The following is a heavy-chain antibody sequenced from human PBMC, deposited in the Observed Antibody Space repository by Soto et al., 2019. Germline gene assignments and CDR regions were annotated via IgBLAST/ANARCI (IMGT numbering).Heavy chain of an antibody. CDR3: ASLGRQR. J-gene: IGHJ6*02. Sequence: PGGSLSLSCTASGFTFSDSWMDWVRQGLGEGPEWVANIKEAGTEKNYVAFGKGRFTIATDTARNSLYLQRNSQLAEYTALYVCASLGRQRWGQATTVTVSS. CDR1: GFTFSDSW. CDR2: IKEAGTEK. V-gene: IGHV3-7*01. D-gene: IGHD6-25*01.